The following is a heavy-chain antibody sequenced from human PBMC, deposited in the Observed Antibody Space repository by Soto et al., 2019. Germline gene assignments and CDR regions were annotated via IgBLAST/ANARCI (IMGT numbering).Heavy chain of an antibody. D-gene: IGHD4-17*01. CDR2: IYYSGST. CDR3: ASPGEGQPH. J-gene: IGHJ4*02. V-gene: IGHV4-39*01. Sequence: QLQLQESGPGLVKPSETLSLTCTVSGGSISSSSYYWGWIRQPPGKGLEWIGSIYYSGSTYYNPSLKSRVTISVDTSKNQCSLKLSSVTAADPAVYYCASPGEGQPHWGQGTLVTVSS. CDR1: GGSISSSSYY.